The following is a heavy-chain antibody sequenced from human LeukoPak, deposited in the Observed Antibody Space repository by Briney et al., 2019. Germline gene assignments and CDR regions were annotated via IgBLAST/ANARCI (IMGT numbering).Heavy chain of an antibody. CDR3: ARMNLDYGVTFYYYYGMDV. J-gene: IGHJ6*02. Sequence: SETLSLTCTVSGGSISSSSYYWGWIRQPPGKGLEWIGSIYYSGSTYYNPSLKSRVTISVDTSKNQFSLKLSSVTAADTAVYYCARMNLDYGVTFYYYYGMDVWGQGTTVTVSS. D-gene: IGHD4-17*01. CDR2: IYYSGST. V-gene: IGHV4-39*01. CDR1: GGSISSSSYY.